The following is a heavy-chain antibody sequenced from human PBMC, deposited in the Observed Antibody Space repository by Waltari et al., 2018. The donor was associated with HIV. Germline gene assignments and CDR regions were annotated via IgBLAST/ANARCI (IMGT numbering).Heavy chain of an antibody. CDR3: ARGKATEAGLDY. J-gene: IGHJ4*02. D-gene: IGHD1-26*01. Sequence: EVQLVESGGGLVQPGGSLRLSCAASGFTFSSYRLNWGRQAPGEGLEWVSYISSSSSTIYYADSVKGRFTISRDNAKNSLYLQMNSLRDEDTAVYYCARGKATEAGLDYWGQGTLVTVSS. CDR2: ISSSSSTI. V-gene: IGHV3-48*02. CDR1: GFTFSSYR.